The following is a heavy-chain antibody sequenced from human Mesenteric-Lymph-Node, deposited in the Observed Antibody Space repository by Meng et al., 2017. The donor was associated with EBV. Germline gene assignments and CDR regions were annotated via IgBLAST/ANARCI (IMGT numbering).Heavy chain of an antibody. CDR3: ATTILARFRYFDY. CDR2: INPSGGST. Sequence: QVQLVQSGAEVKKPGASVKVSCKASGYTFTNYYMHWVRQAPGQGLEWMGIINPSGGSTSYAQNFQGRVTMTRDTSTSTVYMELSSLRSDDTAVYYCATTILARFRYFDYWGRGTLVTVSS. V-gene: IGHV1-46*01. D-gene: IGHD1-1*01. J-gene: IGHJ4*02. CDR1: GYTFTNYY.